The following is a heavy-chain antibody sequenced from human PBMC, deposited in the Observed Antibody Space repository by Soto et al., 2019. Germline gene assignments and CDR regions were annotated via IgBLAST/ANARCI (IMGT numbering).Heavy chain of an antibody. V-gene: IGHV4-39*02. D-gene: IGHD1-26*01. CDR1: GGSISSTGHY. J-gene: IGHJ4*02. Sequence: QLQLQESGPGLVKPSETLSLTCSFSGGSISSTGHYWGWIRQPPGKGLEWIGNIYYAGCPYYNPPLKSRGSISVDASTNLCHIAFTSVTAADTAVYYFARLMGIVTVDYWGEGGLVTVSS. CDR2: IYYAGCP. CDR3: ARLMGIVTVDY.